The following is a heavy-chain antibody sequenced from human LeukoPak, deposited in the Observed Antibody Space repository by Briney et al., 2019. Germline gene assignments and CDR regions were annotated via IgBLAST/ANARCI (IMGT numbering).Heavy chain of an antibody. D-gene: IGHD6-25*01. CDR1: GFTFSSYA. CDR2: ISYDGSNK. J-gene: IGHJ3*02. V-gene: IGHV3-30*04. Sequence: GGSLRLSCAASGFTFSSYAMHWVRQAPGKGLEWVAVISYDGSNKYYADSVKGRFTISRDNSKNTLYLQMNGLRAEDTAVYYSARVLTARSGGYDAFDIWGQGTMVTVSS. CDR3: ARVLTARSGGYDAFDI.